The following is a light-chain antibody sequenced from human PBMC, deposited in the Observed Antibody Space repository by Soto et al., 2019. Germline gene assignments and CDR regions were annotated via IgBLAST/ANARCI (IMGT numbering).Light chain of an antibody. CDR3: SSYAGSNNLGV. CDR2: EVS. Sequence: QSALTQPPSASGSPGQSVTISCTGTSSDVGGYNYVSWYQQYPGKAPKLMIFEVSKRPSGVPDRFSGSKSGNTASLTVSGLQAEDEADYYCSSYAGSNNLGVFGGGTKVTAL. V-gene: IGLV2-8*01. CDR1: SSDVGGYNY. J-gene: IGLJ3*02.